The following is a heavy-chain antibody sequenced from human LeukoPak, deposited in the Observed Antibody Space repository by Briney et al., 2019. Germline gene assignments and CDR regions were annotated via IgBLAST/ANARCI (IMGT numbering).Heavy chain of an antibody. V-gene: IGHV3-7*01. J-gene: IGHJ5*02. Sequence: GGSLRLSCAASGFSFSNNWMSWVRQAPGKGLEWVANINQDGSEKYYVDSVKGRFTISRDNAKNSLYLQMNSLRAEDTAVYYCARHQLLGFSGFDPWGQGTLVTVSS. CDR2: INQDGSEK. CDR1: GFSFSNNW. CDR3: ARHQLLGFSGFDP. D-gene: IGHD2-2*01.